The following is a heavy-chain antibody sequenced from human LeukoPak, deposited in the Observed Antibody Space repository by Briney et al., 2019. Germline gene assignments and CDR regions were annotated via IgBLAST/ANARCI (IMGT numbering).Heavy chain of an antibody. D-gene: IGHD2-15*01. Sequence: PGGSLSLSCTASRFTFCSYGMHWVRQAPAKGVEWVAVIWYDGSKKYYADSVKGRFTISRDNSKNTLYLQMNSLRAEDTAVYYCARESRPYCSGGSCYSGDAFDIWGQGTMVTVSS. CDR1: RFTFCSYG. CDR2: IWYDGSKK. J-gene: IGHJ3*02. CDR3: ARESRPYCSGGSCYSGDAFDI. V-gene: IGHV3-33*01.